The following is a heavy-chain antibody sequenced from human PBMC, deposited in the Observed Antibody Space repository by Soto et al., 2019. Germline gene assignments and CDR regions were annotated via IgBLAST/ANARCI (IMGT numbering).Heavy chain of an antibody. CDR3: ARDDGGNSGWFDP. V-gene: IGHV1-69*08. J-gene: IGHJ5*02. CDR2: IIPILGIA. D-gene: IGHD2-21*02. CDR1: GGTFSSYT. Sequence: QVQLVQSGAEVKKPGSSVKVSCKASGGTFSSYTISWVRQAPGQGLEWMGRIIPILGIANYAQKFQGRVTITADKSTSTAYMELSSLRSEDTAVYYCARDDGGNSGWFDPWGQGTLVTVSS.